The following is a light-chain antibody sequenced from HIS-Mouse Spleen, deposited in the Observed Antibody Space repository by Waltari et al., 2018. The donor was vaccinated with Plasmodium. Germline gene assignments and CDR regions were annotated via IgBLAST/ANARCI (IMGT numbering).Light chain of an antibody. CDR1: QGISSA. V-gene: IGKV1-13*02. CDR3: QQFNTHPSVT. Sequence: AIHLTQSPSSLSASVGDGLPIPRRADQGISSALAWYLQKPGKAPKLLIYDASCLERGGPPGCSGSGAGTDVTITISSMQPEDYATDYCQQFNTHPSVTFGQGTRLEIK. CDR2: DAS. J-gene: IGKJ5*01.